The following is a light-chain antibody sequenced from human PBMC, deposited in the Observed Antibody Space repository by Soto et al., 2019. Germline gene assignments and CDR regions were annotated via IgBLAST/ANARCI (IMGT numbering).Light chain of an antibody. CDR1: SSNIGINA. J-gene: IGLJ1*01. CDR3: ASWDDSLNGLL. Sequence: QSVLTQPPSTSATPGQRVTISCSGSSSNIGINAVNWYQQLPGAAPKLLMYDNNQRPSGVPDRVSGSKSGTSVSLAISGLQSEDEADYYCASWDDSLNGLLFGTGTKVTV. CDR2: DNN. V-gene: IGLV1-44*01.